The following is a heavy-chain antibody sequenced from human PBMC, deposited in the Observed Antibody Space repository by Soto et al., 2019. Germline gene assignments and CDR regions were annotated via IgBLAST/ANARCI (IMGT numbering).Heavy chain of an antibody. V-gene: IGHV3-33*01. J-gene: IGHJ4*02. CDR3: ARDRVLGGGQQLVRLAY. Sequence: QVQLVESGGGVVQPGRSLRLSCAASGCTFSSYGMHWVRQAPGKGLEWVAVIWYDGSNKYYADSVKGRFTISRDNSKNTLYLQMNSLRAEDTAVYYCARDRVLGGGQQLVRLAYWGQGTLVTVSS. CDR1: GCTFSSYG. D-gene: IGHD6-13*01. CDR2: IWYDGSNK.